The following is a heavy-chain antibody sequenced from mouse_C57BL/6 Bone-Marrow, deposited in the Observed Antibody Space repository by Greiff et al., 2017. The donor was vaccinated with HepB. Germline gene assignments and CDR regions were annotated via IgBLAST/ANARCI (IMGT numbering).Heavy chain of an antibody. Sequence: EVKLVESGAELVRPGASVKLSCTASGFNIKDDYMHWVKQRPEQGLEWIGWIDPENGDTEYASKFQGKATITADTSSNTAYLQLSSLTSEDTAVYYCTTCNYYGSSYDYWGQGTTLTVSS. CDR2: IDPENGDT. CDR3: TTCNYYGSSYDY. D-gene: IGHD1-1*01. CDR1: GFNIKDDY. J-gene: IGHJ2*01. V-gene: IGHV14-4*01.